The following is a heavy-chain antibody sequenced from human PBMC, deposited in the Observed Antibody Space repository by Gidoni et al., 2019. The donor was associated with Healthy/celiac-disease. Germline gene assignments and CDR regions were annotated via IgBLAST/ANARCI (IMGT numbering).Heavy chain of an antibody. CDR1: GFTFGSYA. CDR3: AKEGCSSTSCRMGSYYGMDV. J-gene: IGHJ6*02. D-gene: IGHD2-2*01. CDR2: IRGSGSST. Sequence: EVQLLESGGGLVQPGGSLGLSWAALGFTFGSYAMRWVRQAPGKGLECVSAIRGSGSSTYYADSVKGRFTISRDNSKNTLYLQMNSLRAEDAAVYYCAKEGCSSTSCRMGSYYGMDVWGQGTTVTVSS. V-gene: IGHV3-23*01.